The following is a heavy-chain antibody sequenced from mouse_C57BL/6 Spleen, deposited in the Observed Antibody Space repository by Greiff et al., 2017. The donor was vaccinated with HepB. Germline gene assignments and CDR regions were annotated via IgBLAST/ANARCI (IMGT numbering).Heavy chain of an antibody. Sequence: QVQLQQSGAELVKPGASVKMSCKASGYTFTSYWITWVKQRPGQGLEWIGDIYPGSGSTNYNEKFKSKATLTVDTSSSTAYMQLSSLTSEDSAVYYCARDGNYIHGFDYWGQGTTLTVSS. CDR2: IYPGSGST. J-gene: IGHJ2*01. V-gene: IGHV1-55*01. CDR1: GYTFTSYW. D-gene: IGHD2-1*01. CDR3: ARDGNYIHGFDY.